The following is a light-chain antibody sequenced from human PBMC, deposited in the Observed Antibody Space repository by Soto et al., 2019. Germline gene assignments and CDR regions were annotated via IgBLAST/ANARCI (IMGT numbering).Light chain of an antibody. CDR3: QQYGSSSWT. Sequence: EIVLTHSPGTLSLSPGERATLSCRASQSINSSYLAWYQQKPGQAPRLLIYGASSRATGIPDRFSGSGSGTDFTLTISRLEPEDFAVYYCQQYGSSSWTFGQGTKVEIK. CDR1: QSINSSY. J-gene: IGKJ1*01. V-gene: IGKV3-20*01. CDR2: GAS.